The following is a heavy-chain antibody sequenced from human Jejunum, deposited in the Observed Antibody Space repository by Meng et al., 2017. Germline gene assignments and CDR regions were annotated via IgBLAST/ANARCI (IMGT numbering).Heavy chain of an antibody. CDR3: ARDSGRGIYYYDSRSYYGDAFDI. Sequence: GESLKISCAASGFTFSYYWMHWVRQAPGKGLAWVSRINNDGSSTRYADSGKGRFTISRDNAKNTLYLQRDSRRAEDTAVYFCARDSGRGIYYYDSRSYYGDAFDIWGHGTTVTVSS. J-gene: IGHJ3*02. D-gene: IGHD3-22*01. CDR2: INNDGSST. V-gene: IGHV3-74*01. CDR1: GFTFSYYW.